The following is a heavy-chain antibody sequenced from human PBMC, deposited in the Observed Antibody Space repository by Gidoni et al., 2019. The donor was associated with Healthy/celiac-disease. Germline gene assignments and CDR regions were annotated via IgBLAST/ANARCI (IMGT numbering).Heavy chain of an antibody. CDR1: GFTVSSNY. CDR3: ARGPAMVTGGAFDI. CDR2: IYSGGST. Sequence: EVQLVESGGGLVQPGRSLRLSCAASGFTVSSNYMSWVRQAPGKGLEWVSVIYSGGSTYYADSVKGRFTISRHNSKNTLYLQMNSLRAEDTAVYYCARGPAMVTGGAFDIWGQGTMVTVSS. J-gene: IGHJ3*02. D-gene: IGHD5-18*01. V-gene: IGHV3-53*04.